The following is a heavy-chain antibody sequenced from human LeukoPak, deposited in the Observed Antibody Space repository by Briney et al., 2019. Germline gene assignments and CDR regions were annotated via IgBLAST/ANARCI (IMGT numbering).Heavy chain of an antibody. CDR2: INPSGGST. CDR1: GYSFTSYY. J-gene: IGHJ6*02. CDR3: ARAYYYAMDV. Sequence: ASVKVSCKASGYSFTSYYLHWVRQAPGQGLEWMGKINPSGGSTTYAQKFQGRVTMTRDTSTSTVYMELSSLTSEDTAVYYRARAYYYAMDVWGQGTTVTVSS. V-gene: IGHV1-46*01.